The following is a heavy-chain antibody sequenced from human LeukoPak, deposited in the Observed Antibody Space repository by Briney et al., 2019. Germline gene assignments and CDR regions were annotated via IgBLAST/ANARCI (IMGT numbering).Heavy chain of an antibody. CDR1: GFILSAYG. D-gene: IGHD5-12*01. V-gene: IGHV3-30*18. Sequence: GGSLRLSCAGTGFILSAYGMHWVRQAPGKGLEWVAVTSYDGSKKHYADSVKGRFTISRDNSKNTLYLQMNSLRAEDTAVYYCAKGDSGYDLPPYFYDALDVWGQGTTVTVSS. CDR3: AKGDSGYDLPPYFYDALDV. J-gene: IGHJ6*02. CDR2: TSYDGSKK.